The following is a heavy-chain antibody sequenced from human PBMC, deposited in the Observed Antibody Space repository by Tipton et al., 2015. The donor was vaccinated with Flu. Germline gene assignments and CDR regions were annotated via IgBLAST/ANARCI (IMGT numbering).Heavy chain of an antibody. J-gene: IGHJ6*02. Sequence: SLRLSCATSGFTVSSNHMSWVRQAPGKRPECVSVIYRGGNTYYADSVKGRFTISRDNSKDTLYLQMNSLRAEDTAVYYCARVGSRLNSYGMDVWGQGTTVIVSS. V-gene: IGHV3-53*01. CDR3: ARVGSRLNSYGMDV. CDR2: IYRGGNT. CDR1: GFTVSSNH. D-gene: IGHD2-15*01.